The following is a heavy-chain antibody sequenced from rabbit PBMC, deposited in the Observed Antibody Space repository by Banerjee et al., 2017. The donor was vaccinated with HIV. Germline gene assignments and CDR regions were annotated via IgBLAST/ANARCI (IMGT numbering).Heavy chain of an antibody. J-gene: IGHJ4*01. CDR2: IYTGSSGST. CDR3: AREPDSSGDSSFNL. V-gene: IGHV1S40*01. Sequence: QSLEESGGDLVKPGASLTLTCTASGFSFSSSHYMCWVRQAPGKGLEWIACIYTGSSGSTYHASWAKGRFTISKTASTTVTLEMTSLTAADTATYFCAREPDSSGDSSFNLWGPGTLVTVS. CDR1: GFSFSSSHY. D-gene: IGHD1-1*01.